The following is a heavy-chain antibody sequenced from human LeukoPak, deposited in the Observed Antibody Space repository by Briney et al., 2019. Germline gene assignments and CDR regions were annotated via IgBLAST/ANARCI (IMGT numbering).Heavy chain of an antibody. CDR3: AREAGRGGTYSRPDY. D-gene: IGHD1-26*01. Sequence: ASVKVSCKASGYMFFNYGITWVRQAPGQGLECMGWITVYDGKTKYAQSLQGRVTMTTNTSTHTAYMELKSLRSDDTAVYFCAREAGRGGTYSRPDYWGQGTLVTVSS. CDR1: GYMFFNYG. CDR2: ITVYDGKT. J-gene: IGHJ4*02. V-gene: IGHV1-18*01.